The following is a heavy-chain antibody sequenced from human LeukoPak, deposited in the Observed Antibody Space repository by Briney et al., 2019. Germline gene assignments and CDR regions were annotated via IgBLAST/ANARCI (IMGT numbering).Heavy chain of an antibody. Sequence: ASVKVSCKASGYIFTGYYMHWVRQAPGQGLEWMGWINPNTADTHCAQKFQGRVTMNSDTSISTAYMDLSRLRSDETAVYYCARDGAVAGNFDYWGQGTLVTVSS. J-gene: IGHJ4*02. V-gene: IGHV1-2*02. CDR3: ARDGAVAGNFDY. CDR2: INPNTADT. CDR1: GYIFTGYY. D-gene: IGHD6-19*01.